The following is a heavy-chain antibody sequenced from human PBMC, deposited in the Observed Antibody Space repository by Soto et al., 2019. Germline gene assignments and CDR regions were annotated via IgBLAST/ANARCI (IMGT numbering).Heavy chain of an antibody. V-gene: IGHV1-3*01. CDR2: INAGNGNT. Sequence: ASVKVSCKASGYTFTSYAMHWVRQAPGQRLEWMGWINAGNGNTKYSQKFQGRVTITRDTSASTAYMELSSLRSEDTAVYCCARGGYYDSSGYYPTYYYGMDVWGQGTTVTVSS. D-gene: IGHD3-22*01. J-gene: IGHJ6*02. CDR3: ARGGYYDSSGYYPTYYYGMDV. CDR1: GYTFTSYA.